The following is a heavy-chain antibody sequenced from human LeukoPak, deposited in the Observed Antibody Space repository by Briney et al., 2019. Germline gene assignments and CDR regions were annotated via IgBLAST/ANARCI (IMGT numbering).Heavy chain of an antibody. D-gene: IGHD3-22*01. Sequence: GASVKVSCKASGYTFTSYDINWARQATGQGLEWMGWMNPNSGNTGYAQKFQGRATMTRNTSISTAYMELSSLRSEDTAVYYCAYYYYDSSGYHDNWGQGTLVTVSS. CDR2: MNPNSGNT. CDR3: AYYYYDSSGYHDN. V-gene: IGHV1-8*01. CDR1: GYTFTSYD. J-gene: IGHJ4*02.